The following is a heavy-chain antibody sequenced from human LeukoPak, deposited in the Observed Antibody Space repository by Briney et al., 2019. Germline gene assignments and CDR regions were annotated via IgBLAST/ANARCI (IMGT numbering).Heavy chain of an antibody. D-gene: IGHD6-19*01. V-gene: IGHV1-69*04. CDR2: IIPILGIA. J-gene: IGHJ5*02. Sequence: SVKVSCKASGGTFSSYAISWVRQAPGQGLEWMGRIIPILGIANYAQKFQGRVTITADKSTSTAYMELSSLRSEDTAVYYCARGGYSSGWYRWFDPWGRGTLVTVSS. CDR3: ARGGYSSGWYRWFDP. CDR1: GGTFSSYA.